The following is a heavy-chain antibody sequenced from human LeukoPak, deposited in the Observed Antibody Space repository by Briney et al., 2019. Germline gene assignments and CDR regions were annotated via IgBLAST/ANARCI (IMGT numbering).Heavy chain of an antibody. CDR2: IKQDGSEK. CDR3: ARVPNYYDILTGYYRPYYYYYYGMDV. J-gene: IGHJ6*02. CDR1: GFTFGSYW. D-gene: IGHD3-9*01. V-gene: IGHV3-7*01. Sequence: GGSLRLSCAASGFTFGSYWMSWVRQAPGKGLEWVANIKQDGSEKYYVDSVKGRFTISRADAKNSLYLQMNRLRAEDTAVYYCARVPNYYDILTGYYRPYYYYYYGMDVWGQGTTVTVSS.